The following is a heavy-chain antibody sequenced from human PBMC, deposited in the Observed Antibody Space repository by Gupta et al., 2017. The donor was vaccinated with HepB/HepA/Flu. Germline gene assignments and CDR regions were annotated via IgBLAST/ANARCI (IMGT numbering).Heavy chain of an antibody. CDR3: ARQRGTVTPFDY. V-gene: IGHV4-39*01. CDR1: GGSISSSSYY. J-gene: IGHJ4*02. Sequence: QLQLQESGPGLVKPSETLSLTCTVSGGSISSSSYYWGWIRQPPGKGLEWIGSIYYSGSTYYNPSLKSRVTISVDTSKNQFSLKLSSVTAADTAVYYCARQRGTVTPFDYWGQGTLVTVAS. CDR2: IYYSGST. D-gene: IGHD4-17*01.